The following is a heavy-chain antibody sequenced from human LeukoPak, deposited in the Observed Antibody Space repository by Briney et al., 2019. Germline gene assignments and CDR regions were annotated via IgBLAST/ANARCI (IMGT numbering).Heavy chain of an antibody. D-gene: IGHD6-19*01. Sequence: SETLSLTCTVSGGSISGYYWSWIRQPPGKGLEWIGYIYYSGSTNYNPSLKSRVTLSVDTSKNQLSLKLSSVTAADTAVCYCARLHAMAPASYYHALDVWGQGTTVTVSS. CDR3: ARLHAMAPASYYHALDV. V-gene: IGHV4-59*08. CDR2: IYYSGST. J-gene: IGHJ6*02. CDR1: GGSISGYY.